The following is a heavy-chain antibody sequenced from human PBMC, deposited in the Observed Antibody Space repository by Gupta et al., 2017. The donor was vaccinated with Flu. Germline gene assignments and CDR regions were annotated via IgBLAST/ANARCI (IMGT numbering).Heavy chain of an antibody. J-gene: IGHJ3*01. CDR1: GITFGNYA. Sequence: DVQLLESGGGLVPPGGSLSLPCEAPGITFGNYAMCWVRQAPGKGLEGVAGVSGSGTRTFYAASGEGRFTISRDNSENTVFRQMSSRGDEDSAVNYCAKGSGYGASFGTALEVWGQGTRVTVS. CDR3: AKGSGYGASFGTALEV. D-gene: IGHD5-12*01. CDR2: VSGSGTRT. V-gene: IGHV3-23*01.